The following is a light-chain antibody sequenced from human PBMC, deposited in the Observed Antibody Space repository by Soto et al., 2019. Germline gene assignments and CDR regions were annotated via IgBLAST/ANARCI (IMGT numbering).Light chain of an antibody. Sequence: QSALTQPASVSGSPGQSITISCTGTSSDVGGYNSVSWYQQHPGKAPKLMIYEVNNRPSGVSNRFSGSKSGNTASLTISGLQAEDEADYYCQSYDSTLSARYVFGTGTQLTVL. CDR1: SSDVGGYNS. CDR3: QSYDSTLSARYV. V-gene: IGLV2-14*01. J-gene: IGLJ1*01. CDR2: EVN.